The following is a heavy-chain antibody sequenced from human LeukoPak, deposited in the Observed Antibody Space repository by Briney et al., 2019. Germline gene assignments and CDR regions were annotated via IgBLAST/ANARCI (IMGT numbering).Heavy chain of an antibody. CDR1: GFTFSGYS. CDR3: ARRDIVVVPAAIFGAFDI. Sequence: GGSLRLSCAASGFTFSGYSMNWVRQAPGKGLEWVSSISSSSIYIYNADSVKGRFTISRDNAKNSLYLQMNSLRAEDTALYYCARRDIVVVPAAIFGAFDIWGQGTMVTVSS. D-gene: IGHD2-2*02. V-gene: IGHV3-21*04. CDR2: ISSSSIYI. J-gene: IGHJ3*02.